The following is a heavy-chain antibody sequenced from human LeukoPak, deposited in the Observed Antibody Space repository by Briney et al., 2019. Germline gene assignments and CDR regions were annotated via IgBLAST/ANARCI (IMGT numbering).Heavy chain of an antibody. CDR3: ARDGSDIVVVVAATLLPDY. CDR1: GYTFTGYY. CDR2: INPNSGGT. D-gene: IGHD2-15*01. Sequence: GASVKVSCKASGYTFTGYYMHWVRQAPGQGLEWMGWINPNSGGTNYAQKFQGRVTMTRDTSISTAYMELSRLRSDDTAVYYCARDGSDIVVVVAATLLPDYWGQGTLVTVSS. V-gene: IGHV1-2*02. J-gene: IGHJ4*02.